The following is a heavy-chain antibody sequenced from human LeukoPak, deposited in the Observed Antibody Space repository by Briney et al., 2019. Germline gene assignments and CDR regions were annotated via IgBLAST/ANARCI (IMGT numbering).Heavy chain of an antibody. J-gene: IGHJ5*02. CDR3: ARGSNYYDSSEYNWFDP. D-gene: IGHD3-22*01. CDR1: GDSISSSNW. Sequence: SETLSLTCAVSGDSISSSNWWSWVRQPPGKGLEWIGEIYHSGSANYNPSLKGRVTMSVDKSENQFSLKLSSVTAADTAVYYCARGSNYYDSSEYNWFDPWGQGTLVTVSS. CDR2: IYHSGSA. V-gene: IGHV4-4*02.